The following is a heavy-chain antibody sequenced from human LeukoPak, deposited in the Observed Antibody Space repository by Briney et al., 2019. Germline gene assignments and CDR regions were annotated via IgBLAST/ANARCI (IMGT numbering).Heavy chain of an antibody. CDR1: GGSFSGYY. D-gene: IGHD4-17*01. J-gene: IGHJ1*01. V-gene: IGHV4-34*01. CDR2: INHSGST. CDR3: AISDYPPHFQH. Sequence: SETLSLTCAVYGGSFSGYYWSWIRLPPGKGLEWIGEINHSGSTNYNPSLKSRVTISVDTSKNQFSLKLSSVTAADTAVYYCAISDYPPHFQHWGQGTLVTVSS.